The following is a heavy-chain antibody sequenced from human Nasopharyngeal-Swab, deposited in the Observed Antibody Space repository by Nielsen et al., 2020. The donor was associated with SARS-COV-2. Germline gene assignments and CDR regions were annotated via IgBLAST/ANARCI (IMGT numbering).Heavy chain of an antibody. J-gene: IGHJ4*02. D-gene: IGHD6-13*01. V-gene: IGHV3-23*01. CDR3: AKDMAAGYFFDF. CDR1: GFTFSSYA. CDR2: ISGSGGST. Sequence: GGSLRLSCAASGFTFSSYAMSWVRQAPGKGLEWVSVISGSGGSTYYADSVKGRFTISRDNSKNTLYLQMDSLRAEDAAIYYCAKDMAAGYFFDFWGQGTLVTVSS.